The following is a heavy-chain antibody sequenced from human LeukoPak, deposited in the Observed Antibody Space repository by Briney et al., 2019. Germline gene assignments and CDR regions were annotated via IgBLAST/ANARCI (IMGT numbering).Heavy chain of an antibody. CDR1: GYTFTSYG. D-gene: IGHD3-22*01. CDR3: ARSRVYYYDSSGYQSHHAFDI. Sequence: ASVKVSCKASGYTFTSYGISWVRQAPGQGLERMGWISAYNGNTNYAQKLQGRVTMTTDTSTSTAYMELRSLRSDDTAVYYCARSRVYYYDSSGYQSHHAFDIWGQGTMVTVSS. J-gene: IGHJ3*02. CDR2: ISAYNGNT. V-gene: IGHV1-18*01.